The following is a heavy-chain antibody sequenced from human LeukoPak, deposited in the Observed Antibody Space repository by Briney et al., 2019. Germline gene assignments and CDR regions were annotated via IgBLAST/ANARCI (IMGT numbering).Heavy chain of an antibody. CDR1: GDSVNSDKYY. Sequence: RPSETLSLTCSVSGDSVNSDKYYWNWIRQSVGKKMEWIGRIYISGTTNYDPLFKSRVTISLDTSENQLSLNLRSVTAADTAVYYCARSRGGHSYGVDFRLWGQGTLVTVSS. V-gene: IGHV4-61*02. D-gene: IGHD5-18*01. CDR2: IYISGTT. CDR3: ARSRGGHSYGVDFRL. J-gene: IGHJ4*02.